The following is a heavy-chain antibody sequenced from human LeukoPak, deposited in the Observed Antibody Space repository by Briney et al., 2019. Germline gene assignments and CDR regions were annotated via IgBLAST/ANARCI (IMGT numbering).Heavy chain of an antibody. D-gene: IGHD6-13*01. CDR2: LSYDGNNK. CDR1: GFPFSTYA. CDR3: ARATGRIAAALSDY. Sequence: GGSLRLSCAASGFPFSTYAMHWVRQAPGKGLEWVALLSYDGNNKYYADSVKGRFTISRDNSNNTLYLQMNSLRAEDTAMYYCARATGRIAAALSDYWGQGTLVTVSS. J-gene: IGHJ4*02. V-gene: IGHV3-30-3*01.